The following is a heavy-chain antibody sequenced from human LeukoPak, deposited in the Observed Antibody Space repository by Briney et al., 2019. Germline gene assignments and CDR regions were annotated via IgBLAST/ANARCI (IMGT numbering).Heavy chain of an antibody. Sequence: AGGSLRLSCAVSGFTFSSYAMTWVRQAPGKGLEWVSAISASGGTHYADSVKGRFTISRDNSKNTLFLQMNNLRAEDTAVYYCGSPQYYDFWGGADYWGQGTLVSVSS. V-gene: IGHV3-23*01. CDR2: ISASGGT. CDR3: GSPQYYDFWGGADY. J-gene: IGHJ4*02. D-gene: IGHD3-3*01. CDR1: GFTFSSYA.